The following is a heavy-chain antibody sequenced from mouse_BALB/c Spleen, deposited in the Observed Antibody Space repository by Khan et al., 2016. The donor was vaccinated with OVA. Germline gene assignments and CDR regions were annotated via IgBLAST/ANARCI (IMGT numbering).Heavy chain of an antibody. Sequence: EVQLQESGPGLVKPSQSLSLTCTVTGYSITSDYAWNRIRQFPGNKLEWMGYINYSGTTSKKPYLKSRISITRDTSKNQFFLHLTSVTTEDSATYYCVRGSAYWGQGTLVTVSA. V-gene: IGHV3-2*02. CDR3: VRGSAY. CDR2: INYSGTT. CDR1: GYSITSDYA. J-gene: IGHJ3*01.